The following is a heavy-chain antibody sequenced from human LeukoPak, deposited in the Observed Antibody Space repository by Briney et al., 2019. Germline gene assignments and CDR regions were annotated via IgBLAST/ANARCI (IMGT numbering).Heavy chain of an antibody. D-gene: IGHD1-26*01. Sequence: GGSLRLSCAASGFTFSSHGMSWVRQAPGKGLEWVSTISATGGGTYYADSVKGRFTISRDNAKNSLYLQMNSLRAEDTAVYYCARELEWELLVRFDYWGQGTLVTVSS. CDR1: GFTFSSHG. CDR2: ISATGGGT. V-gene: IGHV3-23*01. J-gene: IGHJ4*02. CDR3: ARELEWELLVRFDY.